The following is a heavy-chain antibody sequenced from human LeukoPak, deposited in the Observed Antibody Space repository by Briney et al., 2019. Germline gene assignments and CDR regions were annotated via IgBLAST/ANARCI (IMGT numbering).Heavy chain of an antibody. J-gene: IGHJ3*02. Sequence: SETLSLTCVVSGGSIRSSNWWTWVRQPPGKGLEWIGEIYHSGSTNYNPSLKSRVTISVDKSKNQFSLKLSSVTAADTAVYYCARGLRPDAFDIWGQGTMVTVSS. CDR2: IYHSGST. V-gene: IGHV4-4*02. CDR3: ARGLRPDAFDI. D-gene: IGHD4-17*01. CDR1: GGSIRSSNW.